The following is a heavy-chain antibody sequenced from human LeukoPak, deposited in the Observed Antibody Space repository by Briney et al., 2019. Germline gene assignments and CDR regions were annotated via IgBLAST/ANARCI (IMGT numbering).Heavy chain of an antibody. Sequence: SETLSLTCTFSGGSISGSSYYWGWIRQPPGKGLDWIASIYYSGNTFYNPSLKSRVTISVDTSKNQFSLKLRSVTAADTAVYYCAREGRGVTAIPGFDYWGQGTLVTVSS. J-gene: IGHJ4*02. CDR2: IYYSGNT. CDR3: AREGRGVTAIPGFDY. D-gene: IGHD2-21*02. CDR1: GGSISGSSYY. V-gene: IGHV4-39*07.